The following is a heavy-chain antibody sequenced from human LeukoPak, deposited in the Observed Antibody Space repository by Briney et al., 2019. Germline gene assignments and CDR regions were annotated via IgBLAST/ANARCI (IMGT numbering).Heavy chain of an antibody. V-gene: IGHV4-34*01. D-gene: IGHD2-2*01. CDR3: ARNLRYCSSTSCYLYYYGMDV. CDR2: INHSGST. Sequence: PSETLSLTCAVYGGSFSGYYWSWIRQPPGKGLEWIEEINHSGSTNYNPSLKSRVAISVDTSKNQFSLKLSSVTAADTAVYYCARNLRYCSSTSCYLYYYGMDVWGKGTTVTVSS. J-gene: IGHJ6*04. CDR1: GGSFSGYY.